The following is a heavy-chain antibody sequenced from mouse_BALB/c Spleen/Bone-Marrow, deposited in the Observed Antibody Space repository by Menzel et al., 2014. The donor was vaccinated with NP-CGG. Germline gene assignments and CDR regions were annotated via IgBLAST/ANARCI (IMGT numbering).Heavy chain of an antibody. Sequence: QVQLKHSGPGLVAPSQSLSITCTVSGFSLXSYGVHWVRQPPGKGLEWLGVIWAGGSTNYNSALMSRLSISKDNSKSQVFLKMNSLQTDDTAMYFCARDRGFGYGRTMDYWGQGTSVTVSS. CDR2: IWAGGST. CDR3: ARDRGFGYGRTMDY. J-gene: IGHJ4*01. D-gene: IGHD2-2*01. CDR1: GFSLXSYG. V-gene: IGHV2-9*02.